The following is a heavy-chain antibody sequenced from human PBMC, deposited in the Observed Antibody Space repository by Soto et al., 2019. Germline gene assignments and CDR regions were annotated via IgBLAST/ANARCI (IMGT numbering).Heavy chain of an antibody. CDR1: GGSISSGDYY. V-gene: IGHV4-30-4*01. CDR2: IYYSGST. J-gene: IGHJ5*01. Sequence: SETLSLTCTVSGGSISSGDYYWSWIRQPPGKGLEWIGYIYYSGSTYYNPSLKSRVTISVDTSKNQFSLKLSSVTAADTAVYYCARWNTIFGVVTWFYSSCPGTLVTVSA. CDR3: ARWNTIFGVVTWFYS. D-gene: IGHD3-3*01.